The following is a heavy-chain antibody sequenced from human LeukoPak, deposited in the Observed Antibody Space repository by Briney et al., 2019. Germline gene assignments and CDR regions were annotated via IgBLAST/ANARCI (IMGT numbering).Heavy chain of an antibody. V-gene: IGHV3-30-3*01. J-gene: IGHJ4*02. Sequence: GGSLRLSCAASGFTFSSNAMHWVRQAPGKGLEWVAVISYDGSNKYYADSVKGRFTISRNNSKNTLYLQMNSLRAEDTAVYYCARVPLGEWELPVWGQGTLVTVSS. CDR3: ARVPLGEWELPV. D-gene: IGHD1-26*01. CDR1: GFTFSSNA. CDR2: ISYDGSNK.